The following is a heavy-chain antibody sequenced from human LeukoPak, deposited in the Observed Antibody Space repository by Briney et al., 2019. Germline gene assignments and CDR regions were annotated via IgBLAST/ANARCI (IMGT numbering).Heavy chain of an antibody. CDR2: IKQDGSEK. CDR3: ATSARTYIGSSLDY. V-gene: IGHV3-7*01. CDR1: GFTFSSYW. J-gene: IGHJ4*02. Sequence: GGSLRLSCAASGFTFSSYWMSWVRQAPGKGLEWVANIKQDGSEKYYVDSVKGRFTISRDNAKNTLYLQMNSLRAEDTALYYCATSARTYIGSSLDYWGQGTLVTVSS. D-gene: IGHD2-15*01.